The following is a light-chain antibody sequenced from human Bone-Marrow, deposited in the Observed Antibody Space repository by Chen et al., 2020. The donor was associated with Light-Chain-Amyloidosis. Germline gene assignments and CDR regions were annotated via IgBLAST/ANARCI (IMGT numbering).Light chain of an antibody. Sequence: SYELTQPPSVSVSPGQTASITCSGDKLGDKYVCWYQQKPGQSPVLVIYQDNKRPSGIPERLAGYNSRNTATLTISGTQTMDGADDYCQAWDTTSWVFGGGTTLTVL. CDR2: QDN. CDR3: QAWDTTSWV. CDR1: KLGDKY. J-gene: IGLJ3*02. V-gene: IGLV3-1*01.